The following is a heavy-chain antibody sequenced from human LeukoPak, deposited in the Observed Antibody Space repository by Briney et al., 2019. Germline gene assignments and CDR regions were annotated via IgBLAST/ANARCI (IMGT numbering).Heavy chain of an antibody. J-gene: IGHJ4*02. D-gene: IGHD3-16*01. CDR3: ARVWGSGTYFFDY. CDR1: GGSLSSSGFY. CDR2: IFYSGPT. V-gene: IGHV4-39*01. Sequence: SETLSLTCTVSGGSLSSSGFYWGWIRQPPGKALEWIGNIFYSGPTYYNPSLMSRVTISVDTSKNQFSLKMKSVTPADTAVYYCARVWGSGTYFFDYWGQGPLVTVSS.